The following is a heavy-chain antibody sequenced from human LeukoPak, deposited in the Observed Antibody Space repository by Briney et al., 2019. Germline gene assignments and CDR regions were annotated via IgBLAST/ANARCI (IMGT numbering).Heavy chain of an antibody. CDR1: GFTFSSYW. Sequence: GGSLRLSCAASGFTFSSYWMSWVRQAPGKGLEWVANIKKDGSEKYYVDSVKGRFTISRDNAKSSLYLQMNSLRAEDTAVYYCARHLSGVTGYTYGRGIDYWGQGTLVTVSS. CDR2: IKKDGSEK. CDR3: ARHLSGVTGYTYGRGIDY. J-gene: IGHJ4*02. V-gene: IGHV3-7*01. D-gene: IGHD5-18*01.